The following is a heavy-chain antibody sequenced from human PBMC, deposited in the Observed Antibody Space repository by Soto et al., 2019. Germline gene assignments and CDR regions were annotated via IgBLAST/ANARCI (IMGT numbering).Heavy chain of an antibody. D-gene: IGHD3-10*01. CDR3: ARAFIGELPYYYYGMDV. J-gene: IGHJ6*02. CDR2: IWYDGSNK. Sequence: XGSLRLSCAAAGVTFSSYGMHWVRQAPGKGLEWVAVIWYDGSNKYYADSVKGRFTISRDNSKNTLYLQMNSLRAEDTAVYYCARAFIGELPYYYYGMDVWGQGTTVTVSS. V-gene: IGHV3-33*01. CDR1: GVTFSSYG.